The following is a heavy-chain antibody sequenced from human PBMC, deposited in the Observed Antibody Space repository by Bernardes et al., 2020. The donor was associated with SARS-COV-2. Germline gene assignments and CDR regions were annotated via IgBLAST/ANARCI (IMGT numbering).Heavy chain of an antibody. CDR2: INPNSGGT. J-gene: IGHJ6*02. CDR3: ARILLVPAAVYYYYYGMDV. CDR1: GYTFTGYY. V-gene: IGHV1-2*02. D-gene: IGHD2-2*01. Sequence: ASVKVSCKASGYTFTGYYMHWVRQAPGQGLEWMGWINPNSGGTNYAQKFQGRVTMTRDTSKNQFSLKLSSVTAADTAVYYCARILLVPAAVYYYYYGMDVWGQGTTVTVSS.